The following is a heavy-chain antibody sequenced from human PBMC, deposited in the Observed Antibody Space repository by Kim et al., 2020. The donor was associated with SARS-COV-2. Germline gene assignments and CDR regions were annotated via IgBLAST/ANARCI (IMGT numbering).Heavy chain of an antibody. V-gene: IGHV3-23*01. D-gene: IGHD2-2*01. CDR3: VKESRGASTGNSFDF. J-gene: IGHJ4*02. CDR2: ISQSGQST. CDR1: GFIFSNYA. Sequence: GGSLRLSCAASGFIFSNYAMSWVRQGPGKGLEWIAAISQSGQSTYYAYSVRGRFTLSRDNAKNTLSVQLSILSDEDTALYYCVKESRGASTGNSFDFWGQGTLVTVSS.